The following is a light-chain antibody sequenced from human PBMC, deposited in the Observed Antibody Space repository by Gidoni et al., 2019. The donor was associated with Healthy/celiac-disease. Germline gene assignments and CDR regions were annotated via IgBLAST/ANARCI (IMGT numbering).Light chain of an antibody. CDR1: QDISNY. Sequence: DIQMTQSPSSLSASVGDRVTITCQASQDISNYLNWYQQKPGKAPKLLIYDASNLETGVPSRFSGSGSGTDFTFTISSLQLEDIATYYCQQYDNLIFTFXPXTKVXIK. J-gene: IGKJ3*01. CDR2: DAS. V-gene: IGKV1-33*01. CDR3: QQYDNLIFT.